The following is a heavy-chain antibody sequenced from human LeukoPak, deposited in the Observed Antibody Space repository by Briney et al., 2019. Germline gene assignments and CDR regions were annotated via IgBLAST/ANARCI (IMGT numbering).Heavy chain of an antibody. D-gene: IGHD3-3*01. Sequence: PGGSLRLSCAASGFTFSTFAMSWVRQAPGTGLEWVSCFSGSGASTYYADSVKGRFTISRDNSKNTLYLQMNSLRAEDTAVYYCAKGSAYADFWGQGTLVTVSS. CDR2: FSGSGAST. CDR1: GFTFSTFA. J-gene: IGHJ4*02. V-gene: IGHV3-23*01. CDR3: AKGSAYADF.